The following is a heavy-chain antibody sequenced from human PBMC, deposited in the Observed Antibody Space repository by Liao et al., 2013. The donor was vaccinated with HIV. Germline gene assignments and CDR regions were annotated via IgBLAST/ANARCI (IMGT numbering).Heavy chain of an antibody. D-gene: IGHD1-26*01. CDR3: ARVQWXPAPNWYSDL. CDR2: IFTGMSTTGTX. CDR1: GDLIRRDNYY. Sequence: QVRLQESGPGLVKPSQTLSLTCTVSGDLIRRDNYYWTWIRQPAGRGLEWIGHIFTGMSTTGTXNYNPSLKSRVSISADTSSNHVSLKLTSVTAADTAVYYXARVQWXPAPNWYSDLWGRGTLVHCLL. J-gene: IGHJ2*01. V-gene: IGHV4-61*02.